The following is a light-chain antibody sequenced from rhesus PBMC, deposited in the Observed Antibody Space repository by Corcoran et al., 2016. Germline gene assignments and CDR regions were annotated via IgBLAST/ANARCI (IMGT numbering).Light chain of an antibody. CDR3: QQYSSSPFT. J-gene: IGKJ3*01. CDR2: KAS. V-gene: IGKV1-22*01. CDR1: QSISSW. Sequence: DIQMTQSPSSLSASVGDTVTITCRASQSISSWLAWYQQKPGKAHKLLIDKASSFESGVPSRFSGSGSGTDFTLTISSLQSEDFATYYFQQYSSSPFTFGPGTKLDIK.